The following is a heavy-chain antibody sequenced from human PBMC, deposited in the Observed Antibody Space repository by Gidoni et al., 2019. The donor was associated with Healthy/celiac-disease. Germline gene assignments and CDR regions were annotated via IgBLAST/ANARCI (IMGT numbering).Heavy chain of an antibody. D-gene: IGHD1-1*01. J-gene: IGHJ4*02. Sequence: QVQLVESGGGVVQPGRSLRLSCAASGFTFSSYAMHWVRQAPGKGLEWVAVISYDGSNKYYADSVKGRFTISRDNSKNTLYLQMNSLRAEDTAVYYCARASATGDYFDYWGQGTLVTVSS. V-gene: IGHV3-30-3*01. CDR1: GFTFSSYA. CDR2: ISYDGSNK. CDR3: ARASATGDYFDY.